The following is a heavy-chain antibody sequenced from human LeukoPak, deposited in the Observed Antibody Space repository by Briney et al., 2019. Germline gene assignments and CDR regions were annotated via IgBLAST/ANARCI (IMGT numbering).Heavy chain of an antibody. CDR1: GFTFSSYE. D-gene: IGHD4-11*01. V-gene: IGHV3-48*03. Sequence: GGSLRLSCVVSGFTFSSYEMNWVCQAPGKGLEWVSYISSSGSTIYYADSVKGRFTISRDNAKNSLYLQMNSLRAEDTAVYYCARKGAVTAGYWGQGTLVTVSS. J-gene: IGHJ4*02. CDR3: ARKGAVTAGY. CDR2: ISSSGSTI.